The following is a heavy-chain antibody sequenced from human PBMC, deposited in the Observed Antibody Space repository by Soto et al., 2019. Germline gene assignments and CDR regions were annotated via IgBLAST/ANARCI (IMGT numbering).Heavy chain of an antibody. CDR1: GDSVTSGSYC. Sequence: SETLSLTCIVSGDSVTSGSYCWTWLRQPPGKGLEWIGYISYTGRTKYNPSLQSRVTISVDTSKNDFSLNLSSVTAADTAVYFCAREWGLLPYYVMNVWGHGTAVTVSS. D-gene: IGHD7-27*01. CDR3: AREWGLLPYYVMNV. J-gene: IGHJ6*02. V-gene: IGHV4-61*03. CDR2: ISYTGRT.